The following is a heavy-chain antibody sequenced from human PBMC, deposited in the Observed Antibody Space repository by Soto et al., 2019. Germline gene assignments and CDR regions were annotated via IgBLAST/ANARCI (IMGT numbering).Heavy chain of an antibody. V-gene: IGHV2-5*01. CDR3: AHRHRLSSGWYTVTGDYFDY. Sequence: ASGPTLVNPTQTLTLTCTLSGFSLSTSGVGVGWIRQPPGKALEWLALIYWNDDKRYSPCLKSRRTITRDTSKNQVVLTMTNIDPVDTATYCSAHRHRLSSGWYTVTGDYFDYWGQVTLVTVSS. CDR2: IYWNDDK. CDR1: GFSLSTSGVG. J-gene: IGHJ4*02. D-gene: IGHD6-19*01.